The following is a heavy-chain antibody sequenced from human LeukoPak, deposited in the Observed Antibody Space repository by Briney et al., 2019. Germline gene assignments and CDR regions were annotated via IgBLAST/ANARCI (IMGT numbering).Heavy chain of an antibody. J-gene: IGHJ4*02. Sequence: PGGSLRLSCAASGFSFDDYAKHWVRQAPGKGLEWVSRISWNSGGIGYADSVKGRFTISRDNAKNSLYLQMHSLRAEDTALYYCAKDIGEDGYFDYWGQGTLVTVSS. CDR3: AKDIGEDGYFDY. CDR1: GFSFDDYA. CDR2: ISWNSGGI. V-gene: IGHV3-9*01. D-gene: IGHD3-10*01.